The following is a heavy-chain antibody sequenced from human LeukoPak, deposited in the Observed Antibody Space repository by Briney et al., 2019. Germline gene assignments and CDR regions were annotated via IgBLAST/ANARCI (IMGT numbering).Heavy chain of an antibody. V-gene: IGHV4-34*01. CDR2: INHSGST. D-gene: IGHD1-26*01. CDR1: GGSFSGYY. J-gene: IGHJ1*01. Sequence: PSETLSLTCAVYGGSFSGYYWSWIRQPPGKGLEWIGEINHSGSTNYNPSLKSRVTISVDTSKNQFSLKLSSVTAADTAVYYCATEWELPRAQRGLGFQHWGQGTLVTVSS. CDR3: ATEWELPRAQRGLGFQH.